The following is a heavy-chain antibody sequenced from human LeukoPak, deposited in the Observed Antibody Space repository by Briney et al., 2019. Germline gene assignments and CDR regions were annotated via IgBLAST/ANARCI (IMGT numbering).Heavy chain of an antibody. J-gene: IGHJ4*02. V-gene: IGHV1-69*04. CDR1: GYTFTSYD. CDR3: ARDHSGSYPN. Sequence: SVKVSCKASGYTFTSYDINWVRQAPGQGLEWMGRIIPILGIANYAQKFQGRVTITADKSTSTAYMELSRLRSDDTAVYYCARDHSGSYPNWGQGTLVTVSS. CDR2: IIPILGIA. D-gene: IGHD1-26*01.